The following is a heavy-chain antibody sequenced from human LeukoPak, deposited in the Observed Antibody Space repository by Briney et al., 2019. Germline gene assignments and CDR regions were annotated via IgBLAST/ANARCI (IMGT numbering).Heavy chain of an antibody. D-gene: IGHD3-16*02. CDR2: IYYSGST. Sequence: SETLSLTCTVSGGSISSYYWSWIRQPPGKGLEWIGYIYYSGSTNYNPSLKSRVTISVDTSKNQFSLKLSSVTAADTAVYYCASNWGSYRPYYFDYWGQGTLVTVSS. V-gene: IGHV4-59*01. CDR1: GGSISSYY. CDR3: ASNWGSYRPYYFDY. J-gene: IGHJ4*02.